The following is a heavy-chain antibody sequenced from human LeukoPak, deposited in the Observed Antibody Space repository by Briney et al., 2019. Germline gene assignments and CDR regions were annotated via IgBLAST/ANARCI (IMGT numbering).Heavy chain of an antibody. D-gene: IGHD2-2*01. J-gene: IGHJ4*02. Sequence: ASVKVSCKASGYTFSSHDIYWVRQAPGQGLEWMGWMNLNSGDTYYAQNFQGRFSITSDTSKSTTCMDLASLAPEDTAVYYCARVPVPAPRRGLYFDYWGQGTLITVSS. V-gene: IGHV1-8*01. CDR2: MNLNSGDT. CDR1: GYTFSSHD. CDR3: ARVPVPAPRRGLYFDY.